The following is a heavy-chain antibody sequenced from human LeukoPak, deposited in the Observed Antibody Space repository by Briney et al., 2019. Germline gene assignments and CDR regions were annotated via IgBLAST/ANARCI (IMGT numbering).Heavy chain of an antibody. D-gene: IGHD2-21*02. Sequence: SVKVSFKASGGTFSSYAISWVRQAPGQGLEWMGGIIPIFGTANYAQKFQGRVTITADESTSTAYMELSSLRSEDTAVYYCARRLGTAIAYFDYWGQGTLVTVSS. J-gene: IGHJ4*02. CDR2: IIPIFGTA. CDR1: GGTFSSYA. V-gene: IGHV1-69*13. CDR3: ARRLGTAIAYFDY.